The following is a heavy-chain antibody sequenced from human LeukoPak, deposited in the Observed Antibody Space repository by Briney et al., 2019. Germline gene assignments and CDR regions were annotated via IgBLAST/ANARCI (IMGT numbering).Heavy chain of an antibody. CDR2: ISWDGVST. D-gene: IGHD3-22*01. Sequence: PAGSLRLSCAASGFTFDDYTMHWVRQAPGKGLEWVSLISWDGVSTYYADSVKGRFTISRDNAKNSLYVQMNSLRAEDTAVYYCARVGACQTYYYDSSGYEKYYFDYWGQGTLVTVSS. V-gene: IGHV3-43*01. CDR1: GFTFDDYT. J-gene: IGHJ4*02. CDR3: ARVGACQTYYYDSSGYEKYYFDY.